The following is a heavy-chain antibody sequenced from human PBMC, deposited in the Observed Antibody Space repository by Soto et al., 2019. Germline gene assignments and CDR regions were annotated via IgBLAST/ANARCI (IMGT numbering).Heavy chain of an antibody. J-gene: IGHJ6*02. Sequence: SETLSLTCTVSGGSISSSSYYWGWIRQPPGKGLVWIGSIFYSGSTYYNPSLKSRVTISVDTSKNQFSLKLSSVTAADTAVYYCARHLTYCSAGSCYSDFPYYGMDVWGQGTTVTVSS. V-gene: IGHV4-39*01. CDR3: ARHLTYCSAGSCYSDFPYYGMDV. CDR2: IFYSGST. CDR1: GGSISSSSYY. D-gene: IGHD2-15*01.